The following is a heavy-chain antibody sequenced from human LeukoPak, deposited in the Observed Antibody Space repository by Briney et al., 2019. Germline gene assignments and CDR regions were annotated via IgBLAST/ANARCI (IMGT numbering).Heavy chain of an antibody. J-gene: IGHJ6*02. CDR3: AADPRGDIVVVPAAIGGGYYYYGMDV. CDR2: IVVGSGNT. CDR1: GFTFTSSA. D-gene: IGHD2-2*02. Sequence: ASVEVSCKASGFTFTSSAMQWVRQARGQRLGWIGWIVVGSGNTNYAQKFQERVTITRDMSTSTAYMELSSLRSEDTAVYYCAADPRGDIVVVPAAIGGGYYYYGMDVWGQGTTVTVSS. V-gene: IGHV1-58*02.